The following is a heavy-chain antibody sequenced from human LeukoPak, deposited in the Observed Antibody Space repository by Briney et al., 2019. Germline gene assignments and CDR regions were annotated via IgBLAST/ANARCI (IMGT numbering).Heavy chain of an antibody. CDR3: ARRIAGYYGMDV. CDR2: ISYDGNNK. CDR1: GFTFSSYA. Sequence: GGSLRLSCAASGFTFSSYAIHWVRQAPGKGLEWVALISYDGNNKYYADSVKGRFTISRDNSKNTLYLQMNSLRTEDTAVYYCARRIAGYYGMDVWGQGTTVTVSS. D-gene: IGHD1-20*01. V-gene: IGHV3-30*04. J-gene: IGHJ6*02.